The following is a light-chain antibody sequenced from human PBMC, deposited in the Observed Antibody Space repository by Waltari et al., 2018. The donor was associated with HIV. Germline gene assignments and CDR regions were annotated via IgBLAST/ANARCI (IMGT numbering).Light chain of an antibody. Sequence: SYVLTQPPSVSVAPGQTARITCGGNNIGSKGVHWHQQKPSQAPVLVVYDDSDRPSGIPERFSGSSSWNTATLTISRVEAGDEADFYCQVWDSSTDLRVFGGGTKLTVL. V-gene: IGLV3-21*02. J-gene: IGLJ2*01. CDR3: QVWDSSTDLRV. CDR2: DDS. CDR1: NIGSKG.